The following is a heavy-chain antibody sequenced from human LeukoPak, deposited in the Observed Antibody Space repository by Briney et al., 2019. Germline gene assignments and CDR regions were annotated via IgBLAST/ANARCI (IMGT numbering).Heavy chain of an antibody. D-gene: IGHD5-12*01. CDR2: INPNSGGT. Sequence: ASVKVSCKASGYTFTSYYMHWVRQAPGQGLEWMGWINPNSGGTNYAQKFQGRVTMTRDTSISTAYMELSRLRSDDTAVYYCARDEVDIVATIPNWGQGTLVTVSS. J-gene: IGHJ4*02. CDR3: ARDEVDIVATIPN. CDR1: GYTFTSYY. V-gene: IGHV1-2*02.